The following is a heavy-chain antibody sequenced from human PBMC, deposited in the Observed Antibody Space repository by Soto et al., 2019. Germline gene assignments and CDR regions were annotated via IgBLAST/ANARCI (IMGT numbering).Heavy chain of an antibody. V-gene: IGHV3-48*01. CDR2: ISSDALTI. D-gene: IGHD5-12*01. Sequence: EVQLLESGGGLVQPGGSLRLSCEASGFTFSRYGMNWVRQALGKGLEWVSYISSDALTIYHADSVRGRFTISRDIAKNSLYLQMHSLRAEDSAIYYCARASYVDMVAAINRRDYYYMDVWGKGTTVTVSS. CDR1: GFTFSRYG. CDR3: ARASYVDMVAAINRRDYYYMDV. J-gene: IGHJ6*03.